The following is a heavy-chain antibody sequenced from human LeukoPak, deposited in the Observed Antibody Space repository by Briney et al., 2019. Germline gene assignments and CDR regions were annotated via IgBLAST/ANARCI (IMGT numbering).Heavy chain of an antibody. D-gene: IGHD6-13*01. CDR3: VRDSAGNDY. CDR1: GFTFSTYW. J-gene: IGHJ4*02. V-gene: IGHV3-7*01. Sequence: GGSLRLSCAASGFTFSTYWMSWVRQAPGKGLEWVGNIKQDGSEKYYVDSVKGRFTISRDNAKNSLYLQMNSLRAEDTAMYYCVRDSAGNDYWGQGTLVTVSS. CDR2: IKQDGSEK.